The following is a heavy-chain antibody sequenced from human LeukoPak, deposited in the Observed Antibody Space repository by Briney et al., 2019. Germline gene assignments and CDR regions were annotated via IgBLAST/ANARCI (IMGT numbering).Heavy chain of an antibody. D-gene: IGHD1-26*01. CDR1: GFTFSNTW. Sequence: GGSLRLSCEASGFTFSNTWMHWVRQGPGKGLLWVSRIESGGTTIYAESVKGRFTISRDNAKNTMYLQMNSLRAEDTAVYYCVRDNYYVMDIWGQGTLVTVAS. CDR2: IESGGTT. CDR3: VRDNYYVMDI. J-gene: IGHJ3*02. V-gene: IGHV3-74*01.